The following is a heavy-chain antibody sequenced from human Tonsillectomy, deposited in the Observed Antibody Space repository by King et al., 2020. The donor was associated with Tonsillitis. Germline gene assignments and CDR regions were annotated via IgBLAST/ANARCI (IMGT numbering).Heavy chain of an antibody. CDR2: ISGSGGST. D-gene: IGHD5-18*01. V-gene: IGHV3-23*04. J-gene: IGHJ4*02. CDR1: GFTFSSYA. CDR3: SKRRGYSYGFFDY. Sequence: VQLVESGGGLVQPGGSLRLSCAASGFTFSSYAMSWVRQAPGKGLEWVSAISGSGGSTYYADSVKGRFTISRDNSKNTLYLQMNSLRAEDPAVYYCSKRRGYSYGFFDYWGQGTLVTVSS.